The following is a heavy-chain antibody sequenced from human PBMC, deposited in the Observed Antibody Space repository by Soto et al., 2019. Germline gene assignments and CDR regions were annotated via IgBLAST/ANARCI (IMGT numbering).Heavy chain of an antibody. CDR3: ARLDSGFGATMDV. D-gene: IGHD3-10*01. J-gene: IGHJ6*02. CDR2: IYHSGST. V-gene: IGHV4-4*02. Sequence: PSETLSLTCAVSGGSISSTNWWTWVRQPPGKGLEWIGEIYHSGSTNYNPSLRSRVTILVDRSMNQFSLRLTSVTAADTAVYYCARLDSGFGATMDVWGQGTTVTVSS. CDR1: GGSISSTNW.